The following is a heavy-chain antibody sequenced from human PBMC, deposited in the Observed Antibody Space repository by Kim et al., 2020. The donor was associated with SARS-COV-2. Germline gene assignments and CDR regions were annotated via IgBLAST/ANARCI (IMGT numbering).Heavy chain of an antibody. Sequence: ASVKVSCKASGYTFNNYDINWVRQATGQGLEWMGRMNPNSGNTGSAQKFQGRVTMTRNTSISTAYMELSSLKSEDTAIYYCAFRSTVTTTIDYWGQGTLV. CDR1: GYTFNNYD. CDR2: MNPNSGNT. V-gene: IGHV1-8*01. CDR3: AFRSTVTTTIDY. J-gene: IGHJ4*02. D-gene: IGHD4-17*01.